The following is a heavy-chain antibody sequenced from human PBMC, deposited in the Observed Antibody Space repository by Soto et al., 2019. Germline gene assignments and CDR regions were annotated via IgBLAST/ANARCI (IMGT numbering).Heavy chain of an antibody. D-gene: IGHD2-8*01. V-gene: IGHV4-39*01. CDR2: IYYSGST. CDR1: GGSISSSSYY. Sequence: PSETLSLTCTVSGGSISSSSYYWGWIRQPPGKGLVWIGSIYYSGSTYYNPSLKSRVTISVDTSKNQFSLKLSSVTAADTAVYYCARRRVCTNGVCYTYYYGMDVWGQGTTVTVSS. J-gene: IGHJ6*02. CDR3: ARRRVCTNGVCYTYYYGMDV.